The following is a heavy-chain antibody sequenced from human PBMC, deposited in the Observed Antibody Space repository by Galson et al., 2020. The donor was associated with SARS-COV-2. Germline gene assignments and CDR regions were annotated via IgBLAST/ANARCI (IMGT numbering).Heavy chain of an antibody. V-gene: IGHV3-74*01. CDR3: AREDIVVVPAFDY. Sequence: GGSLRLSCAASGFTFSSYWMHWVRQAPGKGLVWVSRINSDGSSTSYADSVKGRFTISRDNAKNTLYLQMNSLRAEDTAVYYCAREDIVVVPAFDYWGQGTLVTVSS. J-gene: IGHJ4*02. CDR1: GFTFSSYW. D-gene: IGHD2-2*01. CDR2: INSDGSST.